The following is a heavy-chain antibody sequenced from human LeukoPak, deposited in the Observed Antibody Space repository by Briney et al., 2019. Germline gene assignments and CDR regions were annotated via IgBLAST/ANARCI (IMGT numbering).Heavy chain of an antibody. D-gene: IGHD3-22*01. V-gene: IGHV4-39*01. Sequence: PSETLSLTCTVSGGSISSSSYYWGWIRQPPGKGLEWIGNLYYSGSTYYNPSLKSRVTISVDTSKNQFSLKLSSVTAADTAVYYCAAPDGSGYYYLYWGQGTLVTVSS. CDR3: AAPDGSGYYYLY. J-gene: IGHJ4*02. CDR1: GGSISSSSYY. CDR2: LYYSGST.